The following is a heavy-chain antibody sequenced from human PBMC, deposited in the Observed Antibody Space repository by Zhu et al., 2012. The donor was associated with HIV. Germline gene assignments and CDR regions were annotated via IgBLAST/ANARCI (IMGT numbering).Heavy chain of an antibody. V-gene: IGHV3-23*01. CDR1: GFTFSTYA. J-gene: IGHJ4*02. D-gene: IGHD3-22*01. Sequence: EVRLLESGGGLVQPGGSLRLSCAASGFTFSTYAMGWVRQAPGKGLDWVAAISAGAGGTYYAGSVEGRFTISRDNSENIVYLDMNSLRAEDTALYYCAKAPFYYDSSGYPVDYWGQGTLVTVSS. CDR3: AKAPFYYDSSGYPVDY. CDR2: ISAGAGGT.